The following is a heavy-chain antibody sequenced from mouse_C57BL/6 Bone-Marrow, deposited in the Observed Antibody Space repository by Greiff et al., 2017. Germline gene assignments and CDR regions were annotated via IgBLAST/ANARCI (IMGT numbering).Heavy chain of an antibody. D-gene: IGHD2-4*01. CDR2: IDPSDSYT. V-gene: IGHV1-69*01. CDR1: GYTFTSYW. Sequence: QVQLQQPGAELVMPGASVKLSCKASGYTFTSYWMHWVKQRPGQGLEWIGEIDPSDSYTNYNQKFKGKSTLTVDKSSSPAYMQLSSLTSEDSAVYYCAREGGLRPGFAYWGQGTLVTVSA. J-gene: IGHJ3*01. CDR3: AREGGLRPGFAY.